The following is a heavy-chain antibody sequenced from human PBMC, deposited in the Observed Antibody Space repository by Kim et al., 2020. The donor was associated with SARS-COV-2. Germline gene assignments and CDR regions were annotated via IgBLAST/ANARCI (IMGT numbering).Heavy chain of an antibody. CDR2: IYYSGST. V-gene: IGHV4-31*03. CDR3: ARVPILRIAAREKGEDAFDI. J-gene: IGHJ3*02. Sequence: SETLSLTCTVSGGSISSGGNYWSWIRQHPGKGLEWIGYIYYSGSTYYNPSLNSRVTISVDTSKNQFSLKLSSVTDADTAVYYCARVPILRIAAREKGEDAFDIWGQGTMVTVSS. D-gene: IGHD6-6*01. CDR1: GGSISSGGNY.